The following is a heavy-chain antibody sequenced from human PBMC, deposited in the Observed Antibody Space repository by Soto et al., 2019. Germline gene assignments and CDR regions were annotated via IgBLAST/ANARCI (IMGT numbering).Heavy chain of an antibody. CDR2: ISASGGST. Sequence: PGGSLRLSCGASGFTFSSYAMSWVRQAPGKGLEWVSAISASGGSTYYADSVKGRFTISRDNSKNTLYLQMNSLRAGGTAIYYCAKTGGYNPNNWFDPWGQGTLVTVSS. CDR1: GFTFSSYA. D-gene: IGHD2-8*02. V-gene: IGHV3-23*01. J-gene: IGHJ5*02. CDR3: AKTGGYNPNNWFDP.